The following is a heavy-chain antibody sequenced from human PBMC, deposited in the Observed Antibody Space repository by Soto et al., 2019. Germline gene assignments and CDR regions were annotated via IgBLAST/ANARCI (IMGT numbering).Heavy chain of an antibody. D-gene: IGHD3-10*01. CDR2: INHSGST. CDR1: GGSFSGYY. Sequence: QVQLQQWGAGLLKPSETLSLTCAVYGGSFSGYYWSWIRQPPGKGLEWIGEINHSGSTNYNPSLKSXXTXSXXTSKNQVSLKLSSVTAADTAVYYCARAQSRGGFGYWGQGTLVTVSS. CDR3: ARAQSRGGFGY. V-gene: IGHV4-34*01. J-gene: IGHJ4*02.